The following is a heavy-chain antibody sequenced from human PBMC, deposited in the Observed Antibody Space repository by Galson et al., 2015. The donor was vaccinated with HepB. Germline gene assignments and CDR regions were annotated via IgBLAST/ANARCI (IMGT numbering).Heavy chain of an antibody. V-gene: IGHV7-4-1*02. D-gene: IGHD6-13*01. J-gene: IGHJ3*02. Sequence: SVKVSCKASGYTFTSYAMNWVRQAPGQGLEWMGWINTNTGNPTYAQGFTGRFVFSLDTSVSTAYLQISSLKAEGTAVYYCARVVDSSSFFVENAFDIWGQGTMVTVSS. CDR3: ARVVDSSSFFVENAFDI. CDR1: GYTFTSYA. CDR2: INTNTGNP.